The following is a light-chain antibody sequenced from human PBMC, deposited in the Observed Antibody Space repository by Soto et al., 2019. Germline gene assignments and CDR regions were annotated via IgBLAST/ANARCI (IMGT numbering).Light chain of an antibody. J-gene: IGLJ1*01. CDR3: GVWDRSLTTYV. CDR1: DSNVATYS. V-gene: IGLV1-51*01. CDR2: DSA. Sequence: QSVLTQPPSVSAAPGQKVTISCSGSDSNVATYSVSWYRHLPGTAPKLLIYDSATRPSGIPDRFSGSKFGTSATLGITGLQTGDEAEYYCGVWDRSLTTYVFGPGTKLTVL.